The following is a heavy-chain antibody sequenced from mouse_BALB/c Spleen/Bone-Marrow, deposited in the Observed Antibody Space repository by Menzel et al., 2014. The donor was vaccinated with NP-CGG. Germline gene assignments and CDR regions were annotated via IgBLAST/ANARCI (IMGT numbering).Heavy chain of an antibody. CDR1: GYTFTSYW. CDR2: INPSTGYT. Sequence: QVQLQQSGAELAKPGASVKMSCKASGYTFTSYWMHWVKRRPGQGLEWIGYINPSTGYTEYSQKFKDKATLTADKSSSTAYMQLSSLTSEDSAVYYCVRSTGAMDYWGQGTSVTVSS. D-gene: IGHD3-2*01. CDR3: VRSTGAMDY. J-gene: IGHJ4*01. V-gene: IGHV1-7*01.